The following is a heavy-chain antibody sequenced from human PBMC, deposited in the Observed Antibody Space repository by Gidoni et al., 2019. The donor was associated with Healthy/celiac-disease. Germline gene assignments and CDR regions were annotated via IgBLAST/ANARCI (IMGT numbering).Heavy chain of an antibody. Sequence: QVQLQQWGAGLLKPSETLSLTCAVYGGSFSGYYWSWIRQPPGKGLEWIGEINHSGSTNYNPSLNSRVTISVDTSKNQFSLKLSSVTAADTAVYYCARGSGGYYDYVWGSYRSAYYFDYWGQGTLVTVSS. D-gene: IGHD3-16*02. CDR1: GGSFSGYY. CDR2: INHSGST. V-gene: IGHV4-34*01. CDR3: ARGSGGYYDYVWGSYRSAYYFDY. J-gene: IGHJ4*02.